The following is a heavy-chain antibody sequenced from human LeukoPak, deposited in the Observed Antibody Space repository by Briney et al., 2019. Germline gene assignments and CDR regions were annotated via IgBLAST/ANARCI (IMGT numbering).Heavy chain of an antibody. V-gene: IGHV1-69*01. D-gene: IGHD6-19*01. CDR1: GGTFSSYA. J-gene: IGHJ6*03. CDR2: IIPIFGTA. Sequence: SVKVSCKASGGTFSSYAISWVRQAPGQGLEWMGGIIPIFGTANYAQKFQGRVTITADESTSTAYMELSSLRSEDTAVYYCARDKGIAVALAYYYYMDVWGKGTTVTVSS. CDR3: ARDKGIAVALAYYYYMDV.